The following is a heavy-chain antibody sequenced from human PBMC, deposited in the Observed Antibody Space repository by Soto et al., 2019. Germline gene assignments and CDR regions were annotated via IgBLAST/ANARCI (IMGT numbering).Heavy chain of an antibody. CDR1: GFTFSRYW. V-gene: IGHV3-74*01. CDR2: IDSDGSSA. J-gene: IGHJ3*02. D-gene: IGHD2-21*02. Sequence: EVQLVESGGGLVQPGGSLRLSCAASGFTFSRYWIHWVRQAPGKGLVWVSRIDSDGSSAIYADSVKGRFTISRDNAKNTLYLKMNSLGAENTAVYYCARGGDYHGYDSWGKGTMVTVSS. CDR3: ARGGDYHGYDS.